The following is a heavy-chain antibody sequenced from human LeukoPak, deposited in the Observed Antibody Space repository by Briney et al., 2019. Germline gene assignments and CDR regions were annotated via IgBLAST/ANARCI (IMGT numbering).Heavy chain of an antibody. CDR3: TTYPGPLYYYGSELPFDY. J-gene: IGHJ4*02. CDR1: GFTFSSYG. D-gene: IGHD3-10*01. CDR2: IKSKTDGGST. V-gene: IGHV3-15*01. Sequence: GRSLRLSCAASGFTFSSYGMHWVRQAPGKGLEWVGRIKSKTDGGSTDYAAPVKGRFTISRDDSKNTLYLQVNSLKTEDTAVYYCTTYPGPLYYYGSELPFDYWGQGTLVTVSS.